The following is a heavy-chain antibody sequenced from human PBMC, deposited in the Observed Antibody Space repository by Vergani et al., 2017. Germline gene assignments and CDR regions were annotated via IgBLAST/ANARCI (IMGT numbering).Heavy chain of an antibody. D-gene: IGHD5-12*01. Sequence: VQLVESGGGVVLPGRSLRLSCAASGFTFSSYGMHWVRQAPGKGLEWVSGISGSGGSTYYAGSVKGRFTISRDSSKNTLYLQMNSLSAGDTAVYYCAKANPRNSGYDYLYYYHAMDVWGQGTTVTVSS. V-gene: IGHV3-23*04. CDR3: AKANPRNSGYDYLYYYHAMDV. J-gene: IGHJ6*02. CDR1: GFTFSSYG. CDR2: ISGSGGST.